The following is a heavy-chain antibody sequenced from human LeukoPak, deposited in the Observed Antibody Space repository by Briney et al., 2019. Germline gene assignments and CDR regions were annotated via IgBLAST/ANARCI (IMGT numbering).Heavy chain of an antibody. D-gene: IGHD5-18*01. CDR3: AKDRDTVMDL. J-gene: IGHJ5*02. V-gene: IGHV3-21*01. CDR2: ISSSSSYI. CDR1: GGSISSYY. Sequence: ETLSLTCTVSGGSISSYYWSWIRQPPGKGLEWVSSISSSSSYIYYADSVKGRFTISRDNAKNSLYLQMNSLRAEDTAVYYCAKDRDTVMDLWGQGTLVTVSS.